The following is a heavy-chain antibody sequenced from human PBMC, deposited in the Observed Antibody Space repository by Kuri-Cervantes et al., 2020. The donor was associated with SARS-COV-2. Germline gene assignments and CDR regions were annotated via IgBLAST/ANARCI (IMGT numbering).Heavy chain of an antibody. CDR2: IGTAGDT. CDR3: ARESYYYGMDV. J-gene: IGHJ6*02. V-gene: IGHV3-13*01. CDR1: GFTFSSYD. Sequence: GGSLRLSCAASGFTFSSYDMHWVRQATGKCLEWVSAIGTAGDTYYPGSVKGRFTISRENAKNSLYLQMNSLRAEDTAVYYCARESYYYGMDVWGQGTTVTVSS.